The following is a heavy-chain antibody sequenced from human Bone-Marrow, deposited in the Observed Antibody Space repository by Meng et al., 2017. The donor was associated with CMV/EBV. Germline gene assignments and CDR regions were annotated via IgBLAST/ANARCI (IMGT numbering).Heavy chain of an antibody. J-gene: IGHJ4*02. V-gene: IGHV1-2*06. CDR2: INPKSAGT. Sequence: GRLLQSGKKAQKPAASVKVSCKTSGYTFVGHYIHWVQQAPGQGLEWMGRINPKSAGTDYVEKFQGRVTMTRDTSNTIVYMELSRLTADDTAVYYCTRTWIDSFTPDFDYWGQGSLVTVSS. CDR1: GYTFVGHY. D-gene: IGHD2-2*03. CDR3: TRTWIDSFTPDFDY.